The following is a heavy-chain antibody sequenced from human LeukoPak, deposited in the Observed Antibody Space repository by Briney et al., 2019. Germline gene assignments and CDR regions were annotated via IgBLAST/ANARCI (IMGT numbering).Heavy chain of an antibody. J-gene: IGHJ5*02. V-gene: IGHV3-23*01. CDR2: ISGSGGTT. Sequence: GGSLRLSCAVSGFTFSSYAMSWVRQAPGKGLEWVSVISGSGGTTYYSDSVKGRFTISRDNSKNTLYLQMNSLRAEDTAVYYCASKYSSSWSLGWFDPWGQGTLVTVSS. CDR1: GFTFSSYA. D-gene: IGHD6-13*01. CDR3: ASKYSSSWSLGWFDP.